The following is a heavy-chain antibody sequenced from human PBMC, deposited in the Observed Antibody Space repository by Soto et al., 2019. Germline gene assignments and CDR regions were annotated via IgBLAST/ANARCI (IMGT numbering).Heavy chain of an antibody. CDR2: IYHSGST. CDR3: ARDSEADGMVV. D-gene: IGHD6-19*01. J-gene: IGHJ6*02. CDR1: GVSISSYY. Sequence: TSDTLSLTCTDAGVSISSYYWSWLRQPPGKGLEWIAYIYHSGSTNYNPNLKSRVTISVDTSKNQFSLKLSSVTAADTAVYYCARDSEADGMVVWGQGTTVTVS. V-gene: IGHV4-59*01.